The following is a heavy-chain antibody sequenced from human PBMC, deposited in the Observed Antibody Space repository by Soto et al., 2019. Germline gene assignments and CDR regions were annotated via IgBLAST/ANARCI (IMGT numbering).Heavy chain of an antibody. Sequence: QVQLVESGGGVVQPGRSLRLSCAASGFTFSSYGMHWVRQAPGKGLEWVAVISYDGSNKNYADSVKGRFTISRDNSKNALYLQMKSLRAEDAAVYYCAREYGIGFKVVDYWGQGTLVTVSS. CDR2: ISYDGSNK. CDR3: AREYGIGFKVVDY. D-gene: IGHD5-12*01. V-gene: IGHV3-33*01. J-gene: IGHJ4*02. CDR1: GFTFSSYG.